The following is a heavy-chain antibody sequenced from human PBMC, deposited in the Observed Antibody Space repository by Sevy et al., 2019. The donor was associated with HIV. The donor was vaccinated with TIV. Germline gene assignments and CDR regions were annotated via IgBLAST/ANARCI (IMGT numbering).Heavy chain of an antibody. CDR2: IYYDGSNK. D-gene: IGHD1-26*01. CDR3: ARGEGMDV. V-gene: IGHV3-33*01. J-gene: IGHJ6*02. Sequence: GGSLRLSCAASGFTLSTYGMHWVRQAPGKGLEWVTVIYYDGSNKYYADFVKGRFTIFRDNSKNTLYLQMNSLTAEDTAVYYCARGEGMDVWGQGTTVTVSS. CDR1: GFTLSTYG.